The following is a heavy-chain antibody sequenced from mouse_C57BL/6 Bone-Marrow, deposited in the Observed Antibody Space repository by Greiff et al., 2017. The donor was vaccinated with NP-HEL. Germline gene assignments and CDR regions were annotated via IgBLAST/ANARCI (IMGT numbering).Heavy chain of an antibody. CDR2: IHPNSGST. J-gene: IGHJ2*01. CDR1: GYTFTSYW. V-gene: IGHV1-64*01. D-gene: IGHD2-1*01. CDR3: ARFYGNYYFDY. Sequence: QVQLQQPGAELVKPGASVKLSCKASGYTFTSYWMHWVKQRPGQGLEWIGMIHPNSGSTNYNQKFKDKATLTVDKSSSTAYMQLSSLTSEDSAVYYCARFYGNYYFDYWGQGTTLTVSS.